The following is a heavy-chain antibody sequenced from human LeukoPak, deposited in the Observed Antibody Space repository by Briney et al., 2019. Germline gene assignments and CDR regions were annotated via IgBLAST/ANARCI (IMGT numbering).Heavy chain of an antibody. J-gene: IGHJ4*02. V-gene: IGHV3-21*01. CDR3: ARSDGSGSYYDFHFDY. D-gene: IGHD3-10*01. CDR1: GFILSTYT. Sequence: GGSLRLSCAASGFILSTYTMNWVRQAPGKGLEWVSSINRSGTYVYYADSVKGRFTISRNNAKKSVSLQMNSLRVEDTAVYYCARSDGSGSYYDFHFDYWGQGTLVTVSS. CDR2: INRSGTYV.